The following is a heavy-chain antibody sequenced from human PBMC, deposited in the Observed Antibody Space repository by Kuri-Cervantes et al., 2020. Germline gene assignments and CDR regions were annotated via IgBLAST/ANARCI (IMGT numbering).Heavy chain of an antibody. CDR2: IKSKTDSGTT. Sequence: GESLKISCAASGFTFGNAWMSWVRQAPGKGLEWVGRIKSKTDSGTTDYAAPVKGRFTISRDDSKNTLYLQMNSLKTEGTAVYYCTTSPPYVIWGQGTMVTVSS. J-gene: IGHJ3*02. CDR1: GFTFGNAW. D-gene: IGHD3-16*01. V-gene: IGHV3-15*01. CDR3: TTSPPYVI.